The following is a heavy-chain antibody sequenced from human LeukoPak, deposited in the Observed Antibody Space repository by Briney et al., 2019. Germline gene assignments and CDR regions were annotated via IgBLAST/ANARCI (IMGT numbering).Heavy chain of an antibody. J-gene: IGHJ4*02. CDR1: GGSVNSDNYY. D-gene: IGHD2-8*02. CDR3: ARDNTESYIDF. CDR2: IFYTGST. Sequence: SETLSLTCTVSGGSVNSDNYYWSWIRQPPGRGLEWIGYIFYTGSTNYNPSLKSRVTISVDTSKNQFSLKVSSVTAADTAFYYCARDNTESYIDFWGQGTLVTVSS. V-gene: IGHV4-61*01.